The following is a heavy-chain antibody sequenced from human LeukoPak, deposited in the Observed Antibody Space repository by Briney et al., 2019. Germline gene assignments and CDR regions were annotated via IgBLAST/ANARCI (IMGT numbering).Heavy chain of an antibody. CDR3: ARGGHDSSGYPYWYFDL. Sequence: SETLSLTCTVSGGSISSSSYYWGWIRQPPGKGLEWIGSIYTSGSANYNPSLKTRVTMSVDTSKNQFSLKLSSVTAADTAVYYCARGGHDSSGYPYWYFDLWGRGTLVTVSS. D-gene: IGHD3-22*01. CDR1: GGSISSSSYY. CDR2: IYTSGSA. J-gene: IGHJ2*01. V-gene: IGHV4-39*07.